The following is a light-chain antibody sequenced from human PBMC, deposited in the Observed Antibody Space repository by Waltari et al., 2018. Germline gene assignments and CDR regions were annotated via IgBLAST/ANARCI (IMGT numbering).Light chain of an antibody. J-gene: IGLJ1*01. CDR3: AAWDDSLNGLYV. CDR2: NNN. CDR1: SFNIGSNT. Sequence: QSVLTQPPSASGTPGQRVTISCAGSSFNIGSNTVNWYQQLPGTAPKLLMYNNNQRPSGVPDRFSGSKSGTSASLAISGLQSEDEADYYCAAWDDSLNGLYVFGTGTKVTVL. V-gene: IGLV1-44*01.